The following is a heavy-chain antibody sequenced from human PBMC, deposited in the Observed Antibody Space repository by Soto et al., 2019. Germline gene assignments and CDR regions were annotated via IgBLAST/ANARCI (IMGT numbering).Heavy chain of an antibody. Sequence: SETLSLTCAVYGGSFSGYYWTWIRQPPGKGLEWIGEINHSGTINFNPSLKSRLTISLDTSKKHFSLKLSSVTDADTAAYYCARADRTLVTSYSLDVWGQGTTVTVYS. V-gene: IGHV4-34*01. CDR2: INHSGTI. D-gene: IGHD2-21*02. CDR1: GGSFSGYY. J-gene: IGHJ6*02. CDR3: ARADRTLVTSYSLDV.